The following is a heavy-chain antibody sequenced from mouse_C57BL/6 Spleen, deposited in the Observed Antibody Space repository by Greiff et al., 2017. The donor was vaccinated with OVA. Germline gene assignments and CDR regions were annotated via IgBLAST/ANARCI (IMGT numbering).Heavy chain of an antibody. V-gene: IGHV1-52*01. CDR2: IDSSGSET. CDR3: ARGSFAY. J-gene: IGHJ3*01. Sequence: VQLQQPGAGLVRPGSSVKLSCKASGYTFTSYGMSWVRQRPIQGLEWIGNIDSSGSETHYNQKVKDKVTLTVDKSSSTAYMQLSSLKSEDSAVYYCARGSFAYWGQGTLVTVSA. CDR1: GYTFTSYG.